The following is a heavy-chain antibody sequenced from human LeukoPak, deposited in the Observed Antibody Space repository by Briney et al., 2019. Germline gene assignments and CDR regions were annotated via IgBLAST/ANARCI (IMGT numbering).Heavy chain of an antibody. CDR1: GFTFSSYE. D-gene: IGHD3-22*01. J-gene: IGHJ4*02. V-gene: IGHV3-48*03. CDR3: ARRYYDSSGPHFDY. CDR2: ISSSGSTI. Sequence: GGSLRLSCAASGFTFSSYEMNWVRQAPGKGLEWVSYISSSGSTIYYADSVKGRFTISRDNAKNSLYLQMNSLRAEDTAVYYCARRYYDSSGPHFDYWGQGTLVTVSS.